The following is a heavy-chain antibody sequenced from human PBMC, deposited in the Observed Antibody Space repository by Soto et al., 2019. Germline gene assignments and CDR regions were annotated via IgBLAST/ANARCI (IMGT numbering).Heavy chain of an antibody. Sequence: GASVKVSCKASGYTFTSYYINWVRQATGQGLEWMGWMNPNSGNTGYAQKFQGRVTMTRNTSISTAYMELSSLRSEDTAVYYCARGLGLRFLEWLISFDYWGQGTLVTVSS. V-gene: IGHV1-8*01. CDR3: ARGLGLRFLEWLISFDY. CDR1: GYTFTSYY. CDR2: MNPNSGNT. D-gene: IGHD3-3*01. J-gene: IGHJ4*02.